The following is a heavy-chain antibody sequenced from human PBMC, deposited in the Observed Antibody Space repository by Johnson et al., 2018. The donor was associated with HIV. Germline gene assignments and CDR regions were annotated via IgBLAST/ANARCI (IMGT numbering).Heavy chain of an antibody. CDR1: GFTFSSYW. CDR3: ATVQVGMATIGYALDI. V-gene: IGHV3-7*01. CDR2: IKQDGSEK. Sequence: EVQLVESGGGLVQPGGSLRLSCVDSGFTFSSYWMSWVRQAPGKGLEWVANIKQDGSEKYYVDSVKGRFTISRDNAKNSLYLQMNSLRLADTAVYYCATVQVGMATIGYALDIWGQWTMVTVSS. J-gene: IGHJ3*02. D-gene: IGHD3-22*01.